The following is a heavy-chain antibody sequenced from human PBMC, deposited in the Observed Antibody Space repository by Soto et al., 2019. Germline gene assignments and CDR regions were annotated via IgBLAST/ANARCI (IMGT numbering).Heavy chain of an antibody. CDR2: INAGNGNT. CDR1: GYTFTSYA. V-gene: IGHV1-3*01. Sequence: QVQLVQSGAEVKKPGASVKVSCKASGYTFTSYAMHWVRQAPGQRLEWMGWINAGNGNTKYSQKFQGRVTITRDTTASAAYMELSSLRSEDTAVYYCARGRPVITSAGPDYDYIWGCYPSDAFDIWGQGTMVTVSS. D-gene: IGHD3-16*02. CDR3: ARGRPVITSAGPDYDYIWGCYPSDAFDI. J-gene: IGHJ3*02.